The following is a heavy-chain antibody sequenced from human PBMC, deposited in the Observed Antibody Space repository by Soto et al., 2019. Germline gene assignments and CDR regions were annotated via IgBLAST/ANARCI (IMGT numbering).Heavy chain of an antibody. D-gene: IGHD2-15*01. CDR3: AHTRGGGSSACFDA. Sequence: QITLKESGPSLLEPTQTLTLTCTFSGFSLTSGPAGVGWIRQPPGKGLEWLALIYWDGDRRYSPSLKSRLTITKDTSKAQVVLTMTNMDPVDTGTYYCAHTRGGGSSACFDAWGQGTLVTVSS. V-gene: IGHV2-5*02. CDR1: GFSLTSGPAG. J-gene: IGHJ5*02. CDR2: IYWDGDR.